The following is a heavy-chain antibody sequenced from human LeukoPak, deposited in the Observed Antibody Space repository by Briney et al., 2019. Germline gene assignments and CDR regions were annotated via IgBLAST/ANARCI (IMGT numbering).Heavy chain of an antibody. CDR3: ARHGSGTSLALYP. D-gene: IGHD3-10*01. CDR1: GGSMSSYY. CDR2: ISYSGTT. Sequence: SETLSLTCTVSGGSMSSYYWSWIRQSPGKGLEWVGYISYSGTTNYNPSLKSRVTISLGTSKNRFSLNLTSVTAADTAVYCCARHGSGTSLALYPWGQGTLVTVSS. J-gene: IGHJ5*02. V-gene: IGHV4-59*08.